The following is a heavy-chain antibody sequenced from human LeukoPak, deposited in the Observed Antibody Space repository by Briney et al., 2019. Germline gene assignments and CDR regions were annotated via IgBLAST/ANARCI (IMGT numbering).Heavy chain of an antibody. V-gene: IGHV3-74*01. D-gene: IGHD6-19*01. Sequence: PGGSLRLSCAVSGFTFSNYWLHWVSQAPGKGRVWVSRIKTDGSTTSYADSVKGRFTISRDNAKNMVYLEMNSLRSEDTAVYYCVRGYNSGNDYWGQGTLVTVSS. CDR2: IKTDGSTT. J-gene: IGHJ4*02. CDR1: GFTFSNYW. CDR3: VRGYNSGNDY.